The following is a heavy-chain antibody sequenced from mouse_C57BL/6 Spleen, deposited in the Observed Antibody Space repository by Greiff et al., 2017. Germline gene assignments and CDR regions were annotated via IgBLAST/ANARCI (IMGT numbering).Heavy chain of an antibody. CDR3: ARHYYEGAMDY. J-gene: IGHJ4*01. Sequence: QVQLQQPGAELVKPGASVKLSCKASGYTFTSYWMHWVKQRPGQGLEWIGMIHPNSGSTNYNEKFKSKATLTVDKSSSTAYMQLSSLTSEDSAVYYCARHYYEGAMDYCGQGTSVTVSS. D-gene: IGHD2-4*01. CDR2: IHPNSGST. CDR1: GYTFTSYW. V-gene: IGHV1-64*01.